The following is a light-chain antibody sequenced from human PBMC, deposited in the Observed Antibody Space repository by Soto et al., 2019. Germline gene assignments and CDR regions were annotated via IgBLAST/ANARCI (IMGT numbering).Light chain of an antibody. J-gene: IGLJ1*01. Sequence: QSVLTQPASVSGSPGQSITISCTGTSSDVGDNNYVSWYQQHPGKAPKLMIYEVSNRPSGVSHRFSGSKSGNTASLTISGLQAEDEADYYCNSYTSSNSYVFGTGTKATVL. CDR3: NSYTSSNSYV. CDR2: EVS. V-gene: IGLV2-14*01. CDR1: SSDVGDNNY.